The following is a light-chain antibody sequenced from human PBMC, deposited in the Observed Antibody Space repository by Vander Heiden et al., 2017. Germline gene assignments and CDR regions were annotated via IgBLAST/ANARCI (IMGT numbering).Light chain of an antibody. V-gene: IGKV3-15*01. CDR1: PCVSSN. J-gene: IGKJ1*01. Sequence: EIVMTQSPATLSVSPGETATLSCRASPCVSSNLAWYQLNPGPAPRPLFYGASPRATDIPARFRGSGSGTEFTLTISSLQSEDFAIDYCQRYNNWLPKTFDQGTKVEIK. CDR2: GAS. CDR3: QRYNNWLPKT.